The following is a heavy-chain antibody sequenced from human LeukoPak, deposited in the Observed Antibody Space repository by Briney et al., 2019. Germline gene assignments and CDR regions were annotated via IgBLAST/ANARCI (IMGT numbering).Heavy chain of an antibody. D-gene: IGHD1-1*01. V-gene: IGHV3-33*01. CDR2: IWDDGSNE. CDR3: ARDHSGTQDY. Sequence: GGSLRLSCAASGFXFSNYGMHWARQAPGKGLEWVAVIWDDGSNEYYADSVKGRFTIFRDNRRNTLYLQMNSLRAEDTAVYSCARDHSGTQDYWGQGTLVTVSS. J-gene: IGHJ4*02. CDR1: GFXFSNYG.